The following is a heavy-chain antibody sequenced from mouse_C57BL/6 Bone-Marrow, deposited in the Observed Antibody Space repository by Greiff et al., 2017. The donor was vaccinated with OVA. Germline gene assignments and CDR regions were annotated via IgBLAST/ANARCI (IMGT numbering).Heavy chain of an antibody. CDR3: ARKRSYYSNPWSYWYFDV. CDR2: IYPRSGNT. D-gene: IGHD2-5*01. Sequence: QVQLQQSGAELARPGASVKLSCKASGYTFTSYGISWVKQRTGQGLEWIGEIYPRSGNTYYNEKFKGKATLTADKSSSTAYMELRSLTSEDSAVYFCARKRSYYSNPWSYWYFDVWGTGTTVTVSS. V-gene: IGHV1-81*01. J-gene: IGHJ1*03. CDR1: GYTFTSYG.